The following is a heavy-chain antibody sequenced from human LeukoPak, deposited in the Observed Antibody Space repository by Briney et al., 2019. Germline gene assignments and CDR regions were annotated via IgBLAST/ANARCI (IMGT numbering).Heavy chain of an antibody. CDR3: ARCSYYYYYMDV. D-gene: IGHD3-10*02. Sequence: GGSLRLSCAASGFTFSDYYMSWIRQAPGKGLEWVSYISSSGSTIYYADSVKGRFTISRDNAKNSLYLQMNSLRADDTAVYSCARCSYYYYYMDVWGKGTTVPVSS. J-gene: IGHJ6*03. CDR2: ISSSGSTI. CDR1: GFTFSDYY. V-gene: IGHV3-11*04.